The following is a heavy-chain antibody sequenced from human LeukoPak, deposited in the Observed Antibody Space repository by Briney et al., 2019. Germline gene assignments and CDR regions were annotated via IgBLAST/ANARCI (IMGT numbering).Heavy chain of an antibody. CDR1: GFTFDDYG. J-gene: IGHJ4*02. Sequence: GGSLRLSCAASGFTFDDYGMSWVRQAPGKGLEWVSGINWNGGSTGYADSVKGRFTISRDNAKNSLYLQMNSLRAEDTAVYYCASASPSYCGGDCTPLDYWGQGTLVTVSS. D-gene: IGHD2-21*02. V-gene: IGHV3-20*04. CDR3: ASASPSYCGGDCTPLDY. CDR2: INWNGGST.